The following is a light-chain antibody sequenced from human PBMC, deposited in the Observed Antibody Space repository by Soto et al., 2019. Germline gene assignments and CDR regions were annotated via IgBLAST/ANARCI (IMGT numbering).Light chain of an antibody. V-gene: IGKV3-11*01. Sequence: EIVLTQSPATLSLSPGERATLSCRASQSVSSYLAWYQQKPGQAPRLLIYDASNRATGIPARFSGSGSGTAFTLTISSLVPEDFAVYYCQQRSNWPPYTFGQGTKLEIK. J-gene: IGKJ2*01. CDR1: QSVSSY. CDR2: DAS. CDR3: QQRSNWPPYT.